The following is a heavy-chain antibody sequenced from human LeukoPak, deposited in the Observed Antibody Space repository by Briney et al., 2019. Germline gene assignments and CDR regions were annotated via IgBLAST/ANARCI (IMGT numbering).Heavy chain of an antibody. D-gene: IGHD1-26*01. Sequence: KSGGSLRLSCAASGFTFNSYSMYWVRQAPGKGLEWVPSISSSSSHMFYADSVKGRFSISRDNANNSLYLQMNSLRAEDTAVYYCVRDSGSSYGYYFLHWGQGTLVTVSS. CDR2: ISSSSSHM. CDR1: GFTFNSYS. CDR3: VRDSGSSYGYYFLH. V-gene: IGHV3-21*01. J-gene: IGHJ1*01.